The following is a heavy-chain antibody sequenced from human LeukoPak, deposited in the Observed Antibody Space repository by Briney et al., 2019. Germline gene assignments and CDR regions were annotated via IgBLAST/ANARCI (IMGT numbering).Heavy chain of an antibody. CDR3: SGGIAAAGPKDY. CDR1: GFTFSSYA. CDR2: ISGSSGST. J-gene: IGHJ4*02. D-gene: IGHD6-13*01. Sequence: GGSLRLSCAASGFTFSSYAMSWVRQAPGEGLEWVSAISGSSGSTYYADSVKGRFTISRHNPKNTLYLQMNSLRAEDTAVYYCSGGIAAAGPKDYWGQGTLVTVSS. V-gene: IGHV3-23*01.